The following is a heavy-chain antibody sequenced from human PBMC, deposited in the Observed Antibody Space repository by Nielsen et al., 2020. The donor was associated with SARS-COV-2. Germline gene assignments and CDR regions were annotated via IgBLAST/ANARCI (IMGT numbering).Heavy chain of an antibody. Sequence: GGSLRLSCAASGFTFSSYGMHWVRQAPGKGLEWVAVVSYDGSNKYYADSVKGRFTISRDNSKNTLYLQMNSLRAEDTAVYYCAKDLYSSGWYRAHYYYGMDVWGQGTTVTVSS. CDR3: AKDLYSSGWYRAHYYYGMDV. D-gene: IGHD6-19*01. V-gene: IGHV3-30*18. CDR2: VSYDGSNK. J-gene: IGHJ6*02. CDR1: GFTFSSYG.